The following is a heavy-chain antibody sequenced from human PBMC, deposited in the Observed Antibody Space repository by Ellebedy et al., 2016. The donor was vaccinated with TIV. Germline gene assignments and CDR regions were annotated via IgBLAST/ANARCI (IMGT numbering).Heavy chain of an antibody. D-gene: IGHD6-13*01. CDR3: ARALAASGKVTYYYGMDA. Sequence: SETLSLXXTVSGGYLRTYYWSWIRQSPGKGLEWIGYIYFSGSTDYNPSLKSRVTISVDTSENQFSLNLRSVTAAGTAVYYCARALAASGKVTYYYGMDAWGQGTAVTVSS. CDR1: GGYLRTYY. J-gene: IGHJ6*02. V-gene: IGHV4-59*01. CDR2: IYFSGST.